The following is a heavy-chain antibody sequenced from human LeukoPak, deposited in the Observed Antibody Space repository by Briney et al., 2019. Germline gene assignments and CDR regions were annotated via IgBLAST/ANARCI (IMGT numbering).Heavy chain of an antibody. CDR1: GGSFSGYY. CDR3: AASGGPINWFDP. Sequence: SETLSLTCAVYGGSFSGYYWGWISQPPGMGLQWIGEINHSGYTNYNPSLKSRVTISLDTSKNQFSLKLTSVTAADTAVYYCAASGGPINWFDPWGQGTLVTVSS. V-gene: IGHV4-34*01. J-gene: IGHJ5*02. D-gene: IGHD2-15*01. CDR2: INHSGYT.